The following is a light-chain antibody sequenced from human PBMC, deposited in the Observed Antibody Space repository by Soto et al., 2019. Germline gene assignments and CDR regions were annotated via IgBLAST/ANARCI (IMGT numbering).Light chain of an antibody. Sequence: DIQVTQSPSTLPASVGDRVTITCRASQSISSWLAWYQQRPGKAPKLLIYEASSLESGVPSRVGGSGSGTEFTLTISSLQPDDFATYFCQQYDDYPLTFGGGTKVEIK. CDR1: QSISSW. CDR3: QQYDDYPLT. J-gene: IGKJ4*01. CDR2: EAS. V-gene: IGKV1-5*03.